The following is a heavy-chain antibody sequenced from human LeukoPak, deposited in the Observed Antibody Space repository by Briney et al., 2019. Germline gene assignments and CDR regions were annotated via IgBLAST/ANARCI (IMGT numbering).Heavy chain of an antibody. Sequence: PGGSLRLSCAASGFTFSSYGMHWVRQAPGKGLEWVAFIRYDGSNKYYADSVKDRFTISRDNSKNTLYLQMNSLRAEDTAVYYCANGAHIVVVTANDAFDIWGQGTMVTVSS. D-gene: IGHD2-21*02. V-gene: IGHV3-30*02. J-gene: IGHJ3*02. CDR3: ANGAHIVVVTANDAFDI. CDR1: GFTFSSYG. CDR2: IRYDGSNK.